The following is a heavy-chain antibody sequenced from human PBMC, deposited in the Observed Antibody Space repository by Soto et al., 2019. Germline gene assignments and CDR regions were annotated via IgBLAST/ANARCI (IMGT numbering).Heavy chain of an antibody. CDR2: ISPGNGNT. CDR3: ARGFRGLSAVFVFYSGMDV. J-gene: IGHJ6*02. CDR1: GYTFTSYA. V-gene: IGHV1-3*01. Sequence: QVQLVQSGAEVKKPGASVRLSCKASGYTFTSYAMHWVRQAPGQRLEWMGWISPGNGNTKYSQKLQGRVTITRDASATTDCMDMISLTAEDTAVYYWARGFRGLSAVFVFYSGMDVWGQGTTVTVSS. D-gene: IGHD3-3*01.